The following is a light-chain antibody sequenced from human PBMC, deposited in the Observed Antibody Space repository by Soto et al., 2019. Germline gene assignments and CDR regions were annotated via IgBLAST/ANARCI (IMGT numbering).Light chain of an antibody. Sequence: QSALTQPASVSGSPGQSISISCTGTTSDVGRYNYVSWYQQHPGEAPKLMIYDVSYRPSWVSNRFSGSKSGITASLTISGLQAEDEADYYCNSFTTSSTYVIGTGTKLTVL. J-gene: IGLJ1*01. CDR1: TSDVGRYNY. CDR3: NSFTTSSTYV. V-gene: IGLV2-14*03. CDR2: DVS.